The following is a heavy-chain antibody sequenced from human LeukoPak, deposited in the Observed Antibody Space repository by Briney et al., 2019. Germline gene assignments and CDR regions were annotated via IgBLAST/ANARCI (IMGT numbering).Heavy chain of an antibody. V-gene: IGHV1-46*01. CDR1: GYTFTSYY. D-gene: IGHD3-3*01. J-gene: IGHJ4*02. Sequence: GASVKVSCKAFGYTFTSYYMHWVRQAPGRGLEWMGIINPSGGSTSYAQKFQGRVTMTRDTSTSTVYMELSSLRSEDTAVYYCARDRAIFGVVTHNYFDYWGQGTLVTVSS. CDR3: ARDRAIFGVVTHNYFDY. CDR2: INPSGGST.